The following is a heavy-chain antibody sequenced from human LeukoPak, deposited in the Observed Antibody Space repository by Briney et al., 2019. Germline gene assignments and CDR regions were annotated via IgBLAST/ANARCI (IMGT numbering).Heavy chain of an antibody. CDR2: IGASGSDT. Sequence: GGSLRLSCAASGFSFDYYPMSWVRQAPGKGLEWVSAIGASGSDTYYADSVKGRFTISRDNSKNTVFLQMNSLRAEDTAVYYCASRPDCNVAMCMFYFDYGGRGPLVTVPS. CDR3: ASRPDCNVAMCMFYFDY. CDR1: GFSFDYYP. D-gene: IGHD2/OR15-2a*01. V-gene: IGHV3-23*01. J-gene: IGHJ4*02.